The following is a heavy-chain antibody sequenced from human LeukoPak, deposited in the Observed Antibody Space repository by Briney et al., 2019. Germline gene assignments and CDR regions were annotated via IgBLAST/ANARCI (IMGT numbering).Heavy chain of an antibody. V-gene: IGHV3-30*18. Sequence: QPGGSLRLSCAASGFTFSSYDMHWVRQAPGEGLEWVAVISYDGSNKYYADSVKGRFTISRDNSKNTLYLQMNSLRAEDTAVYYCAKGGDYDDLSGYWGQGTLVTVSS. D-gene: IGHD4-17*01. CDR1: GFTFSSYD. CDR3: AKGGDYDDLSGY. CDR2: ISYDGSNK. J-gene: IGHJ4*02.